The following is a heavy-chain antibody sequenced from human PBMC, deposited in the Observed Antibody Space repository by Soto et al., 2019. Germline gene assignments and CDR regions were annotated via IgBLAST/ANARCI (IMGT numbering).Heavy chain of an antibody. CDR1: GGTFSSYT. Sequence: SVKVSCKASGGTFSSYTISWVRQAPGQRLEWMGRIIPILGIANYAQKFQGRVTITADKSTSTAYMELSSLRSEDTAVYYCAIDGYCTNGVCVFDFDYWGQGTLVTVSS. J-gene: IGHJ4*02. D-gene: IGHD2-8*01. CDR3: AIDGYCTNGVCVFDFDY. V-gene: IGHV1-69*04. CDR2: IIPILGIA.